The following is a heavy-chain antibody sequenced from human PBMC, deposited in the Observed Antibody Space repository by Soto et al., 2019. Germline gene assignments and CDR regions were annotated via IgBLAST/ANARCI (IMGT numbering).Heavy chain of an antibody. CDR3: ARRYGYYFDY. CDR1: GGSISSYY. Sequence: TLETLSLTCTVSGGSISSYYLSWIRQPPGKGLEWIGYIYYSGSTNYNPSLKSRVTISVDTSKNQLSLKLRSVTAADTAVYYCARRYGYYFDYWGQGTLVTVSS. D-gene: IGHD4-17*01. J-gene: IGHJ4*02. V-gene: IGHV4-59*08. CDR2: IYYSGST.